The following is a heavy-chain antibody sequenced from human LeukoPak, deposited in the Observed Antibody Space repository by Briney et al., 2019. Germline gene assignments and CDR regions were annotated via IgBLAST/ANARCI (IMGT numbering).Heavy chain of an antibody. Sequence: SETLSLTCAVYGGSFSDYYWSWIRQSPGKGLEWIGEINHSGSTYYNPSLKSRVTISLDTSRSQFSLKLTSVTAADTAVYYCARKQGGQLVNTRRWFDPWGQGTLVTVSS. CDR1: GGSFSDYY. CDR3: ARKQGGQLVNTRRWFDP. D-gene: IGHD6-13*01. J-gene: IGHJ5*02. V-gene: IGHV4-34*01. CDR2: INHSGST.